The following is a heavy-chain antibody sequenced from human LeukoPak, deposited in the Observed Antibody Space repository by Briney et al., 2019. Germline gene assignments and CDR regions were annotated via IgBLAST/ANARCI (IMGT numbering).Heavy chain of an antibody. J-gene: IGHJ5*02. D-gene: IGHD3-9*01. CDR1: GGSISSGGYY. CDR2: TYYSGST. CDR3: ASLLTGGSWFDP. V-gene: IGHV4-31*03. Sequence: PSQTLSLTCTVSGGSISSGGYYWSWIRQHPGKGLEWIGYTYYSGSTYYNPSLKSRVTISVDTSKNQFSLKLSSVTAADTAVYYCASLLTGGSWFDPWGQGTLVTVSS.